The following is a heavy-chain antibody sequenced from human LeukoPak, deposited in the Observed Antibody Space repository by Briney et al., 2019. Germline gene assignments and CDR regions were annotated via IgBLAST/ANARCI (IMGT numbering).Heavy chain of an antibody. CDR3: AKGLGGSCHSGPDH. Sequence: GGSLRLSCAASGFTFSSYALSWVRQAPGKGLEWVSDISGSDDTTYYADSVKGRITISRDNSKNTLYVQMNSLRAEDTAVYYCAKGLGGSCHSGPDHWGQGTLVTVSS. CDR1: GFTFSSYA. J-gene: IGHJ4*02. V-gene: IGHV3-23*01. D-gene: IGHD2-15*01. CDR2: ISGSDDTT.